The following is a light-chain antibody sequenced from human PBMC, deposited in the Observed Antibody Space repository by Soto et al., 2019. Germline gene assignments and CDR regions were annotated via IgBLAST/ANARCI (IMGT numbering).Light chain of an antibody. V-gene: IGKV3-11*01. J-gene: IGKJ3*01. CDR1: QSVSSY. Sequence: PGERATLSCRASQSVSSYLAWYQQKPGQAPRLLIYDASNRATGIPARFSGSGSGTDFTLTISSLEPEDFAVYYCQQRSNWPPPFTFGPGTKVDIK. CDR3: QQRSNWPPPFT. CDR2: DAS.